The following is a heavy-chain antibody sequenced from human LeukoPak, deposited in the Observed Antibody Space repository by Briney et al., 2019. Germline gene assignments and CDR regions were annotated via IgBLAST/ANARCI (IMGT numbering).Heavy chain of an antibody. CDR3: ARGSKGPRLLY. Sequence: PSETLSLTCAVYGGSLSGYFWSWIRQPPGKGLEWIGEISDSGSINFNPSLKSRVTISVDTAKNQFSLKLNSVSAADTAVYYCARGSKGPRLLYWGQETLVTVSS. J-gene: IGHJ4*02. V-gene: IGHV4-34*01. CDR1: GGSLSGYF. D-gene: IGHD6-6*01. CDR2: ISDSGSI.